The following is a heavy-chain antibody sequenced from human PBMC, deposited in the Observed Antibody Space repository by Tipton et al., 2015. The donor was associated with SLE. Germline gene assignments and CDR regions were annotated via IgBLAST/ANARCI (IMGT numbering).Heavy chain of an antibody. D-gene: IGHD3-10*01. J-gene: IGHJ4*02. V-gene: IGHV3-23*01. Sequence: GSLRLSCAASGFTFSSHTMGWVRQAPGKGLEWVSDISASARSTYYPDSVKGRFTISRDNSKNMLFLQMNSLRADDTALYYCAKAGISGSAYDYWGQGTLVTVSS. CDR1: GFTFSSHT. CDR3: AKAGISGSAYDY. CDR2: ISASARST.